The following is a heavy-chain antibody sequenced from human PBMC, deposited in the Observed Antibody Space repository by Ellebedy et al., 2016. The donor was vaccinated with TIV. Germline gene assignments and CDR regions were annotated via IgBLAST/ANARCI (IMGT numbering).Heavy chain of an antibody. CDR1: GFTFSTYG. V-gene: IGHV3-33*08. D-gene: IGHD6-19*01. CDR2: IWYDGSKK. J-gene: IGHJ4*02. Sequence: GESLKISCAASGFTFSTYGMHWVRQNPGKGLEWVAVIWYDGSKKYYGDSVKGRFTISRDNSKNTMYLEMNSLRAEDTAVYYCARGESIGEWLVGGFDYWGQGTLVTVSS. CDR3: ARGESIGEWLVGGFDY.